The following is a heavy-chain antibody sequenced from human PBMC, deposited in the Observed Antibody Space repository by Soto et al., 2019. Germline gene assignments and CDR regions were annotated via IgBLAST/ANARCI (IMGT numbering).Heavy chain of an antibody. J-gene: IGHJ6*02. D-gene: IGHD3-3*01. V-gene: IGHV3-23*01. CDR3: AKVSSDVWSGYSAQFDYYYHGMDV. CDR2: ISGSGGST. Sequence: GGSXRLSCAASGFTFSSYAMSWVRQAPGKGLERVSAISGSGGSTYYAESVKGRFTISRDNSKTTLYLQMNSLRAEDTAVYYCAKVSSDVWSGYSAQFDYYYHGMDVWGQGTTVTVSS. CDR1: GFTFSSYA.